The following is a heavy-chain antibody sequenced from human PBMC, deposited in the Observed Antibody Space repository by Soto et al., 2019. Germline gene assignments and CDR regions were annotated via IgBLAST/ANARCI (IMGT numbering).Heavy chain of an antibody. CDR2: ISGGGDNT. CDR1: GFTFSNYA. J-gene: IGHJ4*02. CDR3: AKERLARGFDY. Sequence: EVQRLDSGGGLVQPGGSLRLSCEASGFTFSNYAMNWVRQAPGKGLEWVLGISGGGDNTNYADSVKGRFTISRDNSKNTVFLQMNSLRAEDTAVYYCAKERLARGFDYWGQGTLVTVSS. V-gene: IGHV3-23*01.